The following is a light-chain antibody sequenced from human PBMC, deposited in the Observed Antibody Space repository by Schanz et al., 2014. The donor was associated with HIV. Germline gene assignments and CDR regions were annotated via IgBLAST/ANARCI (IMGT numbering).Light chain of an antibody. CDR2: ATS. Sequence: EIVLTQSPGTLSLSPGERATLSCRASQRLSSSYLAWYQQKRDQPPRLVIYATSTRAAGIPARFSGTGSGTDLTLPVSRLYPEDFPVYFCHHYGGSFGPGTTVDYK. J-gene: IGKJ3*01. CDR1: QRLSSSY. V-gene: IGKV3-20*01. CDR3: HHYGGS.